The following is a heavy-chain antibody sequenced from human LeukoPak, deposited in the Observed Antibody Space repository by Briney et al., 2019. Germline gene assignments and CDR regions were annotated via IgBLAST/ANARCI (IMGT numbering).Heavy chain of an antibody. D-gene: IGHD3-10*01. J-gene: IGHJ5*02. CDR3: ATSLTMVHWFDP. CDR1: GYTFTSYG. CDR2: ISAYNGNT. Sequence: ASVKVSCKASGYTFTSYGISWVRQAPGQGLEWMGWISAYNGNTNYAQKLQGRVTMTTDTSTSTAYMELRSLRSDDTAVYYCATSLTMVHWFDPWGQGTLVTVSS. V-gene: IGHV1-18*01.